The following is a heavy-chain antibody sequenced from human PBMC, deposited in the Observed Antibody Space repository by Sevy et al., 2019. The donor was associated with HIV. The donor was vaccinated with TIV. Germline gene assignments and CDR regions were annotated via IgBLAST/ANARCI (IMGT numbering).Heavy chain of an antibody. V-gene: IGHV3-21*01. CDR1: GFTFSSYS. Sequence: GGSLRLSCAASGFTFSSYSMNWVRQAPGKGLEWVSSISSSSSYIYYADSVKGRFTISRDNAKNSLYLQMNSLRAEDTAVYYCASESPTYYYYYYMDVWGKGTTVTVSS. J-gene: IGHJ6*03. CDR3: ASESPTYYYYYYMDV. CDR2: ISSSSSYI.